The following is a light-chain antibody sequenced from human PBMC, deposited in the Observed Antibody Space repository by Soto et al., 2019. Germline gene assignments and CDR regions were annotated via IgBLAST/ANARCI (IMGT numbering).Light chain of an antibody. Sequence: DIQLTQSPSTLSASIGARVVITCRASQTIDRWLAWYQQRPGLAPRLLIYDASTLESGVPSRVSGSGSETEFTLTISSLKPDDFATYHCQQYEGNPTFGQGTTVEVK. J-gene: IGKJ1*01. CDR2: DAS. CDR1: QTIDRW. CDR3: QQYEGNPT. V-gene: IGKV1-5*01.